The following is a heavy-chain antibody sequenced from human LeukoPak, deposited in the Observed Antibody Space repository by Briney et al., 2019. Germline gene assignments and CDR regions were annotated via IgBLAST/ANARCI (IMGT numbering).Heavy chain of an antibody. Sequence: GGSLRLPCTVSGFTFSNYGMHWVRQAPGKGLEWVAVIWCDGSYKYYTDSVKGRFTISRDNSKNTLYLQMDSLRTEDTAVYYCARDLSKGAYFDYGGRGTLVTVSS. J-gene: IGHJ4*02. CDR1: GFTFSNYG. CDR2: IWCDGSYK. V-gene: IGHV3-33*01. CDR3: ARDLSKGAYFDY. D-gene: IGHD6-6*01.